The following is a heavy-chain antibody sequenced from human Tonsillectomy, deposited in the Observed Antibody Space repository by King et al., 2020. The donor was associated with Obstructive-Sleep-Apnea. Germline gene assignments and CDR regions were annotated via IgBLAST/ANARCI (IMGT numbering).Heavy chain of an antibody. CDR3: ARDPYYYDSSGGAFDI. Sequence: QLQESGPGLVKPSETLSLTCTVSGGSISSYYWSWIRQPPGKGLEWVGYIYYSGSTNYNPSLKSRVTISVDTSKNQFSLKLSSVTAAETAVYYCARDPYYYDSSGGAFDIWGQGTMVTVSS. CDR1: GGSISSYY. J-gene: IGHJ3*02. D-gene: IGHD3-22*01. V-gene: IGHV4-59*01. CDR2: IYYSGST.